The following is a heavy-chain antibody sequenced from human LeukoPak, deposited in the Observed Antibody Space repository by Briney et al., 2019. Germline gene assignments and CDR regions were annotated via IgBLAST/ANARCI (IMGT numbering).Heavy chain of an antibody. CDR1: GSSISSAYY. Sequence: SETLSLTCTVSGSSISSAYYWAWIRQPPGKGLEWIGSVYHSGSTYSNASLKSRLTMSVDTSKNQFSLKLSSVTAADTAVYYCARDNTGFSPNWFDPWGQGTLVTVSS. CDR3: ARDNTGFSPNWFDP. V-gene: IGHV4-38-2*02. J-gene: IGHJ5*02. D-gene: IGHD5-18*01. CDR2: VYHSGST.